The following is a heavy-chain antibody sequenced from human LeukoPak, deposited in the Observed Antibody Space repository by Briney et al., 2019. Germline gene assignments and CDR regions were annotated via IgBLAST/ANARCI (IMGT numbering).Heavy chain of an antibody. CDR3: AKAPYGGSGTRMDV. Sequence: GGSLRLSCAASGSTFDDSTMHWVRQAPGKGLEWVSLISGDGGSTYYADSVKGRFTISRDNSKNSLYLQMNSLRTEDTALYYCAKAPYGGSGTRMDVWGQGTTVTVSS. D-gene: IGHD3-10*01. J-gene: IGHJ6*02. V-gene: IGHV3-43*01. CDR1: GSTFDDST. CDR2: ISGDGGST.